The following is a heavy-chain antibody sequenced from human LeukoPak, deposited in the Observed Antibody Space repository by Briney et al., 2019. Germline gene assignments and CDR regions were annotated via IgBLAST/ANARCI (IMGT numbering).Heavy chain of an antibody. CDR2: IYYSGST. CDR3: ASIAAARPYYYDGMDV. J-gene: IGHJ6*02. Sequence: SETLSLTCTVSGGSISSSSYYWGGIRQPPGKGLEWIGSIYYSGSTYYNPSLKSRVTISVDTSKNQFSLKLSSVPAADTAVYYCASIAAARPYYYDGMDVWGQGTTVTVSS. V-gene: IGHV4-39*01. D-gene: IGHD6-13*01. CDR1: GGSISSSSYY.